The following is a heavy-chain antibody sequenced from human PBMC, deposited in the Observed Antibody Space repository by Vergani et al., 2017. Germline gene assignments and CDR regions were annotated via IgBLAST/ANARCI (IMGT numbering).Heavy chain of an antibody. V-gene: IGHV3-30*03. CDR3: ARENYYGSGTYVDP. CDR2: ISYDGTQK. Sequence: QVHLVESGGGVVQPGRSLRLSCVVSGFTSSYYGMHWVRQAPGKGLEWVAVISYDGTQKYYADSVKGRFTISRDNSKNTLHLQINNLRVEDTAVYYCARENYYGSGTYVDPWGQGTLVTVSS. D-gene: IGHD3-10*01. CDR1: GFTSSYYG. J-gene: IGHJ5*02.